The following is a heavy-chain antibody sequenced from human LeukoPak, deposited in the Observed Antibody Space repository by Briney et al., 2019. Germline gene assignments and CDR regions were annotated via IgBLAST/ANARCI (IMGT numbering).Heavy chain of an antibody. J-gene: IGHJ6*02. D-gene: IGHD1-1*01. Sequence: PSETLSLTCTVSGGSLSGYYWSWIRQPAGKGLEWIGRIYSSGRTHYNPSLKSLVTMSLDTSKNQFSLKLWSVTAADTAVYYCARGTLVREIITADLERRGYYYGMDVWGRGSTVTVSS. CDR2: IYSSGRT. CDR3: ARGTLVREIITADLERRGYYYGMDV. V-gene: IGHV4-4*07. CDR1: GGSLSGYY.